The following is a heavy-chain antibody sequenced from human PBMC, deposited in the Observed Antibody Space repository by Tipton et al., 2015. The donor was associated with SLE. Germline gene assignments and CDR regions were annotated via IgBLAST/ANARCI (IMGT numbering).Heavy chain of an antibody. CDR2: MYDSGST. V-gene: IGHV4-59*01. CDR3: ARGAYFYYDMDV. J-gene: IGHJ6*02. D-gene: IGHD3-16*01. CDR1: GASISSYY. Sequence: TLSLTCTVSGASISSYYWSWIRQPPGKGLEWIGYMYDSGSTTYNPSLKSRVTISVDASKNQFSLNLSSVTAADTAVYYCARGAYFYYDMDVWGQGTTVIVSS.